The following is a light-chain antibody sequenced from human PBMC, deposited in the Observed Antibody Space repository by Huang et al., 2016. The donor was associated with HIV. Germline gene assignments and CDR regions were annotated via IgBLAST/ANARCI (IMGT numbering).Light chain of an antibody. J-gene: IGKJ1*01. V-gene: IGKV2-30*01. CDR3: MQGARWPWT. CDR2: KVS. CDR1: PSLVYSDGSTY. Sequence: DVVMTQSPLPLPVTLGQPASISCSSSPSLVYSDGSTYLNWFHQRPGQSPRRLIYKVSSRDSGVPDRFTGSGSGTEFTLKISRVEAEDVGIYYCMQGARWPWTFGQGTKVEIK.